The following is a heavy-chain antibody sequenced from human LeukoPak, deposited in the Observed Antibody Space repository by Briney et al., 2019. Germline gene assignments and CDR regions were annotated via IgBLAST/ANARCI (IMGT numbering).Heavy chain of an antibody. J-gene: IGHJ4*02. CDR1: GYTFTSYA. Sequence: GASVKVSCKASGYTFTSYAMNWARQAPGQGLEWMGWINTNTGNPTYAQGFTGRFVFSLDTSVSTAYLQISSLKAEDTAVYYCARDLTDSSSWYSPAGYWGQGTLVTVSS. CDR3: ARDLTDSSSWYSPAGY. D-gene: IGHD6-13*01. CDR2: INTNTGNP. V-gene: IGHV7-4-1*02.